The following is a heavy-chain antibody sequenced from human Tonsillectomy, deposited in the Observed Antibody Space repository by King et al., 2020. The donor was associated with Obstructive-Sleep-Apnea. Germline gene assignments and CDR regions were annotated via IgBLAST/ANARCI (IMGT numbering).Heavy chain of an antibody. CDR2: ISSSSSYI. D-gene: IGHD3-22*01. J-gene: IGHJ4*02. CDR3: ARDYYYDSSGYLFDY. CDR1: GFTFSSYS. Sequence: VQLVESGGGLVKPGGSLRLSCAASGFTFSSYSMNWVRQAPGKGLEWVSSISSSSSYIYYADSVKGRLTISRDNAKNSLYLQMNSLRAEDTAVYYCARDYYYDSSGYLFDYWGQGTLVTVSS. V-gene: IGHV3-21*01.